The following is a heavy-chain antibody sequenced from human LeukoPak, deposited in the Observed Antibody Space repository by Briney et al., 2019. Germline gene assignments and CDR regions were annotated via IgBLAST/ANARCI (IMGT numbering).Heavy chain of an antibody. V-gene: IGHV4-38-2*01. Sequence: SETLSLTCAVSSYYISSGYYWDWIRQPPGKGLEWIVSIYHSGNTYYNPSLKSRVTISLDTSKNHFSLRLSSVTAADTAVYYCARRGQGYCSSIRCYLPLEYWGQGTLVTVSS. D-gene: IGHD2-2*01. CDR3: ARRGQGYCSSIRCYLPLEY. CDR1: SYYISSGYY. CDR2: IYHSGNT. J-gene: IGHJ4*02.